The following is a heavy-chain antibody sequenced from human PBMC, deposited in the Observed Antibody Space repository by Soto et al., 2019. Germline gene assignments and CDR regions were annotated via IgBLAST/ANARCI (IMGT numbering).Heavy chain of an antibody. D-gene: IGHD7-27*01. Sequence: QVQLQQWGAGLLRPSETLSLTCAVYGGSFSGSFWSWIRQPPGKGLEWSGEINHSGSTNYNPALKIRVTISKDTSKNQFSLKLNSVTAADTAVYYCARGGPPGATHLNWFDPWGQGILVTVS. CDR2: INHSGST. CDR1: GGSFSGSF. CDR3: ARGGPPGATHLNWFDP. V-gene: IGHV4-34*01. J-gene: IGHJ5*02.